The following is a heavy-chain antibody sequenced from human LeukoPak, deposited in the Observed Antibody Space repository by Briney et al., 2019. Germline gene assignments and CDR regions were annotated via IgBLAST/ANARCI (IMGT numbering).Heavy chain of an antibody. CDR3: ARLGGSGSYFSGFDY. D-gene: IGHD3-10*01. V-gene: IGHV4-39*07. CDR2: IYYSGNT. Sequence: SETLSLTCTVSGGSISSSSYYWGWIRQPPGKGLEWIGSIYYSGNTYYNPSLKSRVTVSVDTSKNQFSLKLTSVTAADTAVYYCARLGGSGSYFSGFDYWGQGTLVTVSS. CDR1: GGSISSSSYY. J-gene: IGHJ4*02.